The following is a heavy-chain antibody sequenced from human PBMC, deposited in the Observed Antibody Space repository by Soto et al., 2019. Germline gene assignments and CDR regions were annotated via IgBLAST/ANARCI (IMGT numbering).Heavy chain of an antibody. D-gene: IGHD3-22*01. CDR3: ARLLRRSASSGRRDAFDI. Sequence: QVQLQESGPGLVKPSETLSLTCTVSGGSISSYYWSWIRQPPGKGLEWIGYIYYSGSTNYNPSLKSRVTISVDTSKNQFSLKLSSVTAADTAVYYCARLLRRSASSGRRDAFDIWGQGTMVTVSS. J-gene: IGHJ3*02. CDR1: GGSISSYY. CDR2: IYYSGST. V-gene: IGHV4-59*08.